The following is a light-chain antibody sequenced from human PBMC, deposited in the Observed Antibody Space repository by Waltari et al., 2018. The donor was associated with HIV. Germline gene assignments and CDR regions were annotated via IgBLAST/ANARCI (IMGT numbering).Light chain of an antibody. CDR1: NSDIGAYNF. J-gene: IGLJ3*02. V-gene: IGLV2-14*01. CDR3: SSYTSFKTVV. CDR2: GVT. Sequence: QSALTQPASVSGSPGQSITISCTETNSDIGAYNFVSWYQQHPDQAPRLILFGVTRRPSGISSRFSGLKSGNTASLTIFGLQDEDEADYYCSSYTSFKTVVFGGGTKLTVL.